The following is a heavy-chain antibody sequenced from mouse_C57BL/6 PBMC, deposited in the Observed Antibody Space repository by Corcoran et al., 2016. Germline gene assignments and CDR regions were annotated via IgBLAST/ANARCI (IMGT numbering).Heavy chain of an antibody. CDR1: GYTFTDYN. Sequence: EVQLQQSGPELVKPGASVKIPCKASGYTFTDYNMDCVKQSHGKSLEWIGDINPNNGGTIYNQKFKGKATLTVDKSSSTAYMELRSLTSEDTAVYYCARTYYSNYDYYAMDYWGQGTSVTVSS. D-gene: IGHD2-5*01. V-gene: IGHV1-18*01. CDR3: ARTYYSNYDYYAMDY. CDR2: INPNNGGT. J-gene: IGHJ4*01.